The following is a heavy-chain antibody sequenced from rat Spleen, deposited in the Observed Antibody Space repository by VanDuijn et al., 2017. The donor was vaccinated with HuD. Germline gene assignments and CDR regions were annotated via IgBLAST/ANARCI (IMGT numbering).Heavy chain of an antibody. CDR3: ARDNNYKAY. V-gene: IGHV3-3*01. J-gene: IGHJ2*01. Sequence: EVQLQESGPGLVKPSQSLSLTCSVTGYSITSGYGWNWIRKFPGNKLEWMGFINSEGSTKYNPPLKSQISITRDTSKNRFFLQVNSVTTEDTATYYCARDNNYKAYWGQGVMVTVSS. CDR2: INSEGST. CDR1: GYSITSGYG. D-gene: IGHD1-10*01.